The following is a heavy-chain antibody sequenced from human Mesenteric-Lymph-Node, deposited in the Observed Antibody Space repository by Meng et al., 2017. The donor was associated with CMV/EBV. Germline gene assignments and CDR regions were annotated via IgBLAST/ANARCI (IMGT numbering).Heavy chain of an antibody. D-gene: IGHD7-27*01. V-gene: IGHV4-34*01. J-gene: IGHJ4*02. CDR3: ANSGSG. CDR1: DGSFTNYY. Sequence: SETLSLTCTIYDGSFTNYYWSWIRQPPGKGLGWIGEINDSGSANYNPSLKSRVTVSVDTSKNQFFLNLFSMTAADTAVYYCANSGSGWGQGTLVTVSS. CDR2: INDSGSA.